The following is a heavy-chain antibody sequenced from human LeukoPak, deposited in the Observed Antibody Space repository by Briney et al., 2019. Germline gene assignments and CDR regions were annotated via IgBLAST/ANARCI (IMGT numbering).Heavy chain of an antibody. CDR1: GSSLSIRGVG. CDR2: IYWDDDK. D-gene: IGHD5-18*01. V-gene: IGHV2-5*02. Sequence: SGPTQANPTQPLTLTCTFPGSSLSIRGVGVGWIRQPPVKALGWRALIYWDDDKRYSPSLKSRLTITKDTSKNQVVLTMTNMDPVDTATYYCAHSGGTAMGYWGQGTLVTVSS. J-gene: IGHJ4*02. CDR3: AHSGGTAMGY.